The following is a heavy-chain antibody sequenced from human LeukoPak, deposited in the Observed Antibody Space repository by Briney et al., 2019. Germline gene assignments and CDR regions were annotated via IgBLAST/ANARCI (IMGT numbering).Heavy chain of an antibody. CDR3: ARVKRSRDGYNPYMDV. Sequence: ASVKVSCKASGYTFTGYCMHWVRQAPGQGLEWMGWINPNSGGTNYAQKFQGRVTMTRDTSISTAYMELSRLRSDDTAVYYCARVKRSRDGYNPYMDVWGKGTTVTVSS. CDR2: INPNSGGT. CDR1: GYTFTGYC. V-gene: IGHV1-2*02. J-gene: IGHJ6*03. D-gene: IGHD5-24*01.